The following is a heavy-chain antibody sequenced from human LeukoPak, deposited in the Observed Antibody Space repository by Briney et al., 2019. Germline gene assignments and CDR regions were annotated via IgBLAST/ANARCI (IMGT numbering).Heavy chain of an antibody. CDR1: GGSISSGSYY. CDR2: IYYSGST. J-gene: IGHJ4*02. V-gene: IGHV4-30-4*01. Sequence: SQTLSLTCTVSGGSISSGSYYWSWIRQPPGKGLEWIGYIYYSGSTYYNPSLKSRVTISVDTSKNQFSLKLSSVTAADTAVYYCARVDVWFGYNFDYWGQGTLVTVSS. D-gene: IGHD3-10*01. CDR3: ARVDVWFGYNFDY.